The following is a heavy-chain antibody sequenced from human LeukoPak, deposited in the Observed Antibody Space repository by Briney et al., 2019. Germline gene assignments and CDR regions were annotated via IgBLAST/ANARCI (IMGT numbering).Heavy chain of an antibody. Sequence: GGSLRLSCAASGFTFANYAMKWVRQAPGKGLEWVSAISGSGYSAYYAESVKGRFTISRDNSNNTLYLQMNSLTADDTADYYCAIASGWPDSWGQGTLVIVSS. V-gene: IGHV3-23*01. CDR3: AIASGWPDS. CDR2: ISGSGYSA. CDR1: GFTFANYA. D-gene: IGHD6-19*01. J-gene: IGHJ5*02.